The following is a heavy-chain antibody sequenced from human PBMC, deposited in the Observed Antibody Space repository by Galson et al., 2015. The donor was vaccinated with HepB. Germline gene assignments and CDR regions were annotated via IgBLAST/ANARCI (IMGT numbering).Heavy chain of an antibody. CDR1: GYSFTSYW. V-gene: IGHV5-51*03. CDR3: ARGGGSCSSTSCYLHY. Sequence: QSGAEVKRPGESLKISCKGSGYSFTSYWIGWVRQMPGKGLEWMGIIYPGDSDTRYSPSFQGQVTISADKSISTAYLQWSSLKASDTAMYYCARGGGSCSSTSCYLHYWGQGTLVTVSS. D-gene: IGHD2-2*01. CDR2: IYPGDSDT. J-gene: IGHJ4*02.